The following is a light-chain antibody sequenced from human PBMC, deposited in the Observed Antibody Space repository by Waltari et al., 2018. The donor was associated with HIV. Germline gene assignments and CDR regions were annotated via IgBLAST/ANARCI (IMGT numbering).Light chain of an antibody. CDR2: YES. CDR1: NIGINS. Sequence: SYVLTQPPSVSVVPGKTARITCGGNNIGINSVHWFQQKPGQAPVLVIYYESDRPSGIPERFSGSNSGNTATLTISRVEAGDEADYYCQVWDSSSDHVVFGGGTKLTVL. V-gene: IGLV3-21*04. J-gene: IGLJ2*01. CDR3: QVWDSSSDHVV.